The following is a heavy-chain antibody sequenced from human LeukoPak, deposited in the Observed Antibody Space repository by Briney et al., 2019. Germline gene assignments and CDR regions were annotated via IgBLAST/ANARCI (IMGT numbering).Heavy chain of an antibody. V-gene: IGHV6-1*01. J-gene: IGHJ3*01. CDR1: GDRVYTNRVA. CDR2: PYYGSN. Sequence: SQTLSLTCAISGDRVYTNRVAWNWLRESPSGGLEWLGRPYYGSNDYAVSVKGRITINPDTSKNQFSLQLNSVTPEDTAVYYCARGANSAFDVWGLGTMVTVSS. CDR3: ARGANSAFDV. D-gene: IGHD1-26*01.